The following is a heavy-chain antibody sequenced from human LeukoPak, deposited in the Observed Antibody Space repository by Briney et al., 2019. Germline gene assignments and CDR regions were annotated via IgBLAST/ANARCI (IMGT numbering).Heavy chain of an antibody. CDR2: ITTSGSK. J-gene: IGHJ4*02. CDR3: ARDRIGAGLMVYVTAYYFDY. V-gene: IGHV3-21*01. D-gene: IGHD2-8*01. CDR1: GFTFNTYS. Sequence: GGSLRLSCAASGFTFNTYSFNWVRQAPGKGLEWVSSITTSGSKSYADSVKGRFTISRDNAKNLVYLQMNSLRVEDTAVYYCARDRIGAGLMVYVTAYYFDYWGQGTLVTVSS.